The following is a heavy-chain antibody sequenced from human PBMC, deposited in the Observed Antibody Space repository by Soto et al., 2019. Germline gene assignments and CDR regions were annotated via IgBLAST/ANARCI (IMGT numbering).Heavy chain of an antibody. CDR1: GYTFTGYY. CDR2: INPNSGGT. J-gene: IGHJ3*02. Sequence: QVQLVQSGAEVKKPGASVKVSCKASGYTFTGYYMHWVRQAPGQGLEWMGWINPNSGGTNYAQKFQGRVTMTRDTSISTAYMELSRLRSDDTAVYYCARDRHYHFWSGYYTDAFDIWGQGTMVTVSS. CDR3: ARDRHYHFWSGYYTDAFDI. V-gene: IGHV1-2*02. D-gene: IGHD3-3*01.